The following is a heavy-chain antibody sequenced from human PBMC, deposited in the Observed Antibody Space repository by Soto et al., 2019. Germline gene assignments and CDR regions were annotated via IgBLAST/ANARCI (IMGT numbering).Heavy chain of an antibody. V-gene: IGHV3-21*01. D-gene: IGHD2-21*02. CDR2: ISSSSSYI. J-gene: IGHJ6*02. Sequence: PGGSLRLSCAASGFTFSSYSMNWVRQAPGKGLEWVSCISSSSSYIYYADSVKGRFIISRDNAKNSLYLQMNSLRAEDTAVYYCARDLSTVVTRDYYYYGMDVWGQGTTVTVSS. CDR1: GFTFSSYS. CDR3: ARDLSTVVTRDYYYYGMDV.